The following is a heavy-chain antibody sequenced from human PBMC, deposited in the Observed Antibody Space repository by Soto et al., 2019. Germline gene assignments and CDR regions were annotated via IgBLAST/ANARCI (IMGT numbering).Heavy chain of an antibody. D-gene: IGHD3-10*01. CDR2: INPNSGGT. CDR3: ARGPHLLLWFGHYGMDV. CDR1: GYTFTGYY. V-gene: IGHV1-2*04. Sequence: ASVKVSCKASGYTFTGYYMHWVRQAPGQGLEWMGWINPNSGGTNYAQKFQGWVTMTRDTSISTAYMELSRLRSDDTAVYYCARGPHLLLWFGHYGMDVWGQGTTVTVAS. J-gene: IGHJ6*02.